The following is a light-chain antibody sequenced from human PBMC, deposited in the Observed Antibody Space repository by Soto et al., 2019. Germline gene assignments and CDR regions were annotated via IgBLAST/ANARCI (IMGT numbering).Light chain of an antibody. CDR1: SSDVGGYNY. J-gene: IGLJ3*02. CDR2: DVS. Sequence: QSVLTQPASVSGSPGQSITISCTGTSSDVGGYNYVSWYQHHPGKAPKLIIFDVSNRPSGVSNRFSGSKSGNTASLTVSGLQAEDEADYYCSSYSSVTTLWVFGGGTKLTVL. CDR3: SSYSSVTTLWV. V-gene: IGLV2-14*03.